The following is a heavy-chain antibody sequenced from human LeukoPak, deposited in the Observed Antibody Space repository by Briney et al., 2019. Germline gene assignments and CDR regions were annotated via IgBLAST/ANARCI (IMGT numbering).Heavy chain of an antibody. V-gene: IGHV1-2*02. CDR3: ARDSGYDYYFDY. CDR2: INPNSGGT. D-gene: IGHD5-12*01. J-gene: IGHJ4*02. Sequence: ASVKVSCTASGYTFTGYYMHWVRQAPGQGLEWMGWINPNSGGTNYAQKFQGRVTMTRDTSISTAYMELSRLRSDDTAVYYCARDSGYDYYFDYWGQGTLVTVSS. CDR1: GYTFTGYY.